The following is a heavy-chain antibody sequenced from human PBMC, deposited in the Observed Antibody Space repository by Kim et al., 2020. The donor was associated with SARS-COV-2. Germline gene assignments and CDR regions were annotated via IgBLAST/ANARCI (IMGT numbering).Heavy chain of an antibody. CDR2: IKQDGSEK. CDR3: ARDGGWELLYYYYGMDV. CDR1: GFTFSSYW. D-gene: IGHD1-26*01. Sequence: GGSLRLSCAASGFTFSSYWMSWVRQAPGQGLEWVANIKQDGSEKYYVDSVKGRFTISRDNAKNSLYLQMNSLRAEDTAVYYCARDGGWELLYYYYGMDVWGQGATVTVSS. J-gene: IGHJ6*02. V-gene: IGHV3-7*03.